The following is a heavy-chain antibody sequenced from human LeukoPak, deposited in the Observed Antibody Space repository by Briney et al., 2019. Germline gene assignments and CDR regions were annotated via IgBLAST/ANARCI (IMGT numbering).Heavy chain of an antibody. Sequence: GGSLRLSCAVSGITFSNAWMSWVRQAPGKGLEWVGRIKSKTDGGTRDFAAPVKGRFTISRDDSTNTLYLQMNSLKTEDTVVYYCTAGTGTSDFDYWGQGTLVTVSS. V-gene: IGHV3-15*01. CDR3: TAGTGTSDFDY. CDR2: IKSKTDGGTR. CDR1: GITFSNAW. D-gene: IGHD1-7*01. J-gene: IGHJ4*02.